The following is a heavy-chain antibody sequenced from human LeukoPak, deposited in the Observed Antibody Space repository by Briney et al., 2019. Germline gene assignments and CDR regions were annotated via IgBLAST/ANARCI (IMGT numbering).Heavy chain of an antibody. CDR1: GYTFTGYY. CDR2: INPNSGGT. CDR3: ARGLSIAAAPGVDP. Sequence: ASVKVSCKASGYTFTGYYMHWVRQAPGQGLEWMGWINPNSGGTNYAQKFQGRVTMTRNTSISTAYMELSSLRSEDTAVYYCARGLSIAAAPGVDPWGQGTLVTVSS. J-gene: IGHJ5*02. D-gene: IGHD6-13*01. V-gene: IGHV1-2*02.